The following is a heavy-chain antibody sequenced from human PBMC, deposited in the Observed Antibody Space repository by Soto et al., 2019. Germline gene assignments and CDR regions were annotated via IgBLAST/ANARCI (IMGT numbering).Heavy chain of an antibody. CDR1: GFSLSTSGVG. CDR2: IYWDDDK. Sequence: SGPTLVNPTQTLTLTCTFSGFSLSTSGVGVGWIRQPPGKALEWLALIYWDDDKRYSPSLKSRLTITKDTSKNQVVLTMTNMDPADTATYYCAHSPTYYYDGSGSSFDYWGQGTLVTVSS. V-gene: IGHV2-5*02. J-gene: IGHJ4*02. CDR3: AHSPTYYYDGSGSSFDY. D-gene: IGHD3-22*01.